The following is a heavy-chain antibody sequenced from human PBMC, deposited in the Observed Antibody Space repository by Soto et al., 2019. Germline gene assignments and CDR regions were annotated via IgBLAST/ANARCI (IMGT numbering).Heavy chain of an antibody. CDR2: IYPGDSDT. Sequence: GESLKISCKGSGYRFTNSWIGWVRQMPGKGLEWMGIIYPGDSDTRYSPSFQGQVTISADKSISTAYLQWSSLKASDTAMFYCARVTAVAGSAVASEIWGQGTMVTVSS. CDR3: ARVTAVAGSAVASEI. V-gene: IGHV5-51*01. D-gene: IGHD6-19*01. J-gene: IGHJ3*02. CDR1: GYRFTNSW.